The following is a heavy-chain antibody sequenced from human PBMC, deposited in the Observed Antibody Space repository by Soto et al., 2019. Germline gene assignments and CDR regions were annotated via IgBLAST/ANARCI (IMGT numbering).Heavy chain of an antibody. CDR2: IIPIFGTA. Sequence: GASVKVSCKASGGTFSSYAISWVRQAPGQGLEWMGGIIPIFGTANYAQKFQGRVTITADESTSTAYMELSSLRSEDTAVYYCARDSGYSSHYYCYGMDVWGQGTTVTVSS. D-gene: IGHD5-18*01. V-gene: IGHV1-69*13. CDR1: GGTFSSYA. J-gene: IGHJ6*02. CDR3: ARDSGYSSHYYCYGMDV.